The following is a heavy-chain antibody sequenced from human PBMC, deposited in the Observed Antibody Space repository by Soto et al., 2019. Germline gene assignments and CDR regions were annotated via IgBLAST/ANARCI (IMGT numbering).Heavy chain of an antibody. CDR2: IIPIFGTA. CDR3: ATEDPLGGFDY. V-gene: IGHV1-69*13. D-gene: IGHD2-15*01. CDR1: GGTFSSYA. J-gene: IGHJ4*02. Sequence: ASVKVSCKASGGTFSSYAISWVRQAPGQGLEWMGGIIPIFGTANYAQKFQGRVTITADASTSTAYMELSSLRSEDTAVYYCATEDPLGGFDYWGQGTLVTVSS.